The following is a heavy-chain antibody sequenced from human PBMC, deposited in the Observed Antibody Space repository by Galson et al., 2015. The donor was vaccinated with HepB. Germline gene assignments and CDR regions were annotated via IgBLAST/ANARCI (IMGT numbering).Heavy chain of an antibody. D-gene: IGHD3-22*01. CDR1: GGTFSSYA. J-gene: IGHJ4*02. V-gene: IGHV1-69*13. Sequence: SVKVSCKASGGTFSSYAISWVRQAPGQGLEWMGGIIPIFGTANYAQKFQGRVTITADESTSTAYMELSSLRSEDTAVYYCARVSPGVVTSWGDFDYWGQGTLVTVSS. CDR2: IIPIFGTA. CDR3: ARVSPGVVTSWGDFDY.